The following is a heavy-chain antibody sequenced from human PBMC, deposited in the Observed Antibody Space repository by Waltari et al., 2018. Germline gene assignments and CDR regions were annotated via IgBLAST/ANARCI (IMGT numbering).Heavy chain of an antibody. V-gene: IGHV1-69*04. CDR3: ASRDTIFGVDPYYYYYMDV. D-gene: IGHD3-3*01. CDR2: IIPILGIA. Sequence: QVQLVQSGAEVKKPGSSVKVSCTASGGTFSSYALSWVRQAAGHGLEWMGGIIPILGIANYAQKFQGRVTITADESTSTAYMELSSLRSEDTAVYYCASRDTIFGVDPYYYYYMDVWGKGTTVTVSS. CDR1: GGTFSSYA. J-gene: IGHJ6*03.